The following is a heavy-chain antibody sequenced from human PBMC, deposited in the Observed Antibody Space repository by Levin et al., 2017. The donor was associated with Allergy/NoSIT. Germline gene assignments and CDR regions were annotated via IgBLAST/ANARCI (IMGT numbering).Heavy chain of an antibody. Sequence: LSLTCTVSGGSISDDSYYWAWVRQPPGKGLEWVGSIYYDGSAYYNPSLKTRLTISVDTSKNQFSLRVNSVTAADTAVYYCAGEPNSPYYYHYGLDVWGPGTTVTVSS. CDR3: AGEPNSPYYYHYGLDV. CDR1: GGSISDDSYY. V-gene: IGHV4-39*07. CDR2: IYYDGSA. J-gene: IGHJ6*02. D-gene: IGHD2/OR15-2a*01.